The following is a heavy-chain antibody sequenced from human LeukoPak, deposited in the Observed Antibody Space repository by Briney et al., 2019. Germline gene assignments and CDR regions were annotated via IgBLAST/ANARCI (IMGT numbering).Heavy chain of an antibody. CDR1: GASISSSSSY. CDR3: AREYCSGGSCYLGLGNYYYMDV. Sequence: SDTLSLTCTVSGASISSSSSYWSWIRQPPGKGLEWIGYIYYSGSTNYNPSLKSRVTISVDTSKNQFSLKLSSVTAADTAVYYCAREYCSGGSCYLGLGNYYYMDVWGKGTTVTVSS. J-gene: IGHJ6*03. CDR2: IYYSGST. D-gene: IGHD2-15*01. V-gene: IGHV4-61*01.